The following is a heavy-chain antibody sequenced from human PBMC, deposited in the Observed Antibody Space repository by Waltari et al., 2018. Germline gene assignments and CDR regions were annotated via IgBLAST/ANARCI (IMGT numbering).Heavy chain of an antibody. V-gene: IGHV4-34*01. J-gene: IGHJ5*02. CDR3: ARGAGLRYFAWGWFDP. CDR2: IKHSVST. D-gene: IGHD3-9*01. CDR1: GWSFSGYY. Sequence: QVQLQQWGAGLLKPSATLSLTCAVYGWSFSGYYWRWIRQPPGKGLEWIGEIKHSVSTNYHPSLKSRVTISVDTSKNQFSLKLSSVTAADTAVYYCARGAGLRYFAWGWFDPWGQGTLVTVSS.